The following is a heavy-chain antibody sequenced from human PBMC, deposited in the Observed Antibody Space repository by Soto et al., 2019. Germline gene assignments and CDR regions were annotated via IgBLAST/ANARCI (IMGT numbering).Heavy chain of an antibody. CDR1: GGSLITYY. V-gene: IGHV4-59*01. CDR3: ARERPYYGFDY. D-gene: IGHD3-22*01. CDR2: VQNSGRT. Sequence: PSETLSLTCTVSGGSLITYYWSWIRQPPGKGLEWIGYVQNSGRTNYNPSLNSRANISVDTSKTQFSLQLSSVTAADTAVYYCARERPYYGFDYWGQGTPVTVS. J-gene: IGHJ4*02.